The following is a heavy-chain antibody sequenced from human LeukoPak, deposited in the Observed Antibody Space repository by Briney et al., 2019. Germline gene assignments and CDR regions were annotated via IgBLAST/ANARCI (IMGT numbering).Heavy chain of an antibody. J-gene: IGHJ4*02. CDR3: AKDLGGEGGSGFPGY. Sequence: GVSLRLSCAASGFTFSTYAMSWVRQAPGKGLEWVSAISGSGGDTYYADSVKGRFTISRDNSKYTLYLQMDSLRAEDTAVYYCAKDLGGEGGSGFPGYWGQGTLLAVSS. CDR2: ISGSGGDT. CDR1: GFTFSTYA. V-gene: IGHV3-23*01. D-gene: IGHD3-10*01.